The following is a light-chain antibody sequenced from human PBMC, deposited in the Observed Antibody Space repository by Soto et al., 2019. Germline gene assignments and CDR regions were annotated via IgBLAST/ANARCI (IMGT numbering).Light chain of an antibody. V-gene: IGLV2-11*01. Sequence: QSALTQPRSVSGSPGQSVTISCTGTSSDVGGYNYVSWYQQHPGKAPKLIIYAVSGRPSGVPDRFSGSKSGNTASLTISGLQSEDEAHYSFSTWDDSLDVHVFGTGTKVTVL. CDR1: SSDVGGYNY. CDR2: AVS. CDR3: STWDDSLDVHV. J-gene: IGLJ1*01.